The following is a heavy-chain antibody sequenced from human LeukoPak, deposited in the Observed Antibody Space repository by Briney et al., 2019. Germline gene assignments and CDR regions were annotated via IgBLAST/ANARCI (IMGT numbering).Heavy chain of an antibody. D-gene: IGHD5-18*01. Sequence: SETLSLTCTVSGGSISSYYWSWIRQPPGKGLEWIGYIYYSGSTNYNPSLKSRVTISVDASKNQFSLKLSSVTAADTAVYYCARDNGYSKIDFWGQGTLVTVSS. CDR1: GGSISSYY. CDR3: ARDNGYSKIDF. V-gene: IGHV4-59*01. J-gene: IGHJ4*02. CDR2: IYYSGST.